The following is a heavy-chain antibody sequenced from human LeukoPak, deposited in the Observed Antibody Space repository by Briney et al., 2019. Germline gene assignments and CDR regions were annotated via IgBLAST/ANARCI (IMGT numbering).Heavy chain of an antibody. CDR1: GYTFTNYC. D-gene: IGHD3-10*01. CDR2: ISDYNGNT. V-gene: IGHV1-18*01. Sequence: RASVKVSCKASGYTFTNYCISWVRQAPGQGLEWMGWISDYNGNTNYAQKLQGRVTMTTDTSTSTAYMELRSLRSDDTAVYYCARDSGSYSDYWGQGTLVTVSS. CDR3: ARDSGSYSDY. J-gene: IGHJ4*02.